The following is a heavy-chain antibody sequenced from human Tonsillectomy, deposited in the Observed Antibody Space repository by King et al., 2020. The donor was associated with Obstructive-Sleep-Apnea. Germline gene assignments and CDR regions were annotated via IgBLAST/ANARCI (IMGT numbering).Heavy chain of an antibody. D-gene: IGHD5-18*01. CDR3: ARGYSYGYGNYGMDV. J-gene: IGHJ6*02. Sequence: QLVQSGAEVKKPGESLRISCKGSGYRFFNYWISWVRQRPGKGLEWMGRIDPSDSETMYSPSFQGHVTISADKSISTAYLQWSSLKASDTAIYYCARGYSYGYGNYGMDVWGQGTTVTVSS. CDR1: GYRFFNYW. CDR2: IDPSDSET. V-gene: IGHV5-10-1*03.